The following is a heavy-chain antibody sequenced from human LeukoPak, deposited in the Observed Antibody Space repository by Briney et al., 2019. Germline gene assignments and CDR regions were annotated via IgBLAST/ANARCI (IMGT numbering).Heavy chain of an antibody. CDR2: INPNSGGT. Sequence: ASVKVSCKASGYTFTGYYMHWVRQAPGQGLEWMGWINPNSGGTNYAQKFQGRVTMTRDTSISTAYMELSRLRSDDTAVYYCARVWNDRNYYYYMDAWGKGTTVTVSS. J-gene: IGHJ6*03. CDR3: ARVWNDRNYYYYMDA. D-gene: IGHD1-1*01. V-gene: IGHV1-2*02. CDR1: GYTFTGYY.